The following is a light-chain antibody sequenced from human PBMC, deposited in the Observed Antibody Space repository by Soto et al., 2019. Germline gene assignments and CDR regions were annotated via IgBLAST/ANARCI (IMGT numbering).Light chain of an antibody. J-gene: IGKJ1*01. CDR1: QTLTSW. CDR2: KTS. V-gene: IGKV1-5*03. CDR3: QYYDDYCWT. Sequence: DIQLTQSPSTLSASVGDRVTITCRASQTLTSWLAWYQQKPGKAPNLLIYKTSNLESGVPSRFSGSGSGAEFTLTISSLQPDDVAPYYCQYYDDYCWTFGQGTKVEV.